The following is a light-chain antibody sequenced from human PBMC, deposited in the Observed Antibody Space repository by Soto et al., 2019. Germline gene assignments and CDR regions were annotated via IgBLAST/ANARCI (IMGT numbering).Light chain of an antibody. CDR3: SSYAGSNNFPYV. J-gene: IGLJ1*01. Sequence: QSVLTQPPSASGSPGQSVTISCTGRRSDGGGYNYVSWYQQHPGKAPKLMIDEVSKRPSGVPDRFSGSKSGNTASLTVSGLQAEDEADYYCSSYAGSNNFPYVFGTGTKVTVL. CDR1: RSDGGGYNY. V-gene: IGLV2-8*01. CDR2: EVS.